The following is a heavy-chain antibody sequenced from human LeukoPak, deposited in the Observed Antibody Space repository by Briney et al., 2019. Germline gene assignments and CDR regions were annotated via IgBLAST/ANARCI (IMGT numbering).Heavy chain of an antibody. Sequence: GGSLRLSCTVSGFTFSSYWMSWVRQAPGKGLEWVANIKQDGSEKYYVDSVKGRFTISRDNAKNSLYLQMNSLRAEDTAVYYCARPDTLWFGKVDYWGQGTLVTVSS. D-gene: IGHD3-10*01. CDR2: IKQDGSEK. J-gene: IGHJ4*02. V-gene: IGHV3-7*01. CDR1: GFTFSSYW. CDR3: ARPDTLWFGKVDY.